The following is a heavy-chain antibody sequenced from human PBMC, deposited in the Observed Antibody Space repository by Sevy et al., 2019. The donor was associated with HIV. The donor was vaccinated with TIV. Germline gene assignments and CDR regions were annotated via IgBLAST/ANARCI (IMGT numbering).Heavy chain of an antibody. CDR3: ARDNRFRELSLGYYSYGMDV. CDR2: ISSSSSTI. J-gene: IGHJ6*01. D-gene: IGHD3-10*01. Sequence: GGSLRLSCAASGFTFSSYSMNWVRQAPGKGLEWVSYISSSSSTIYYADSVKGRFTVSRDNDKNSLYLQINSLRDKDTALYYWARDNRFRELSLGYYSYGMDVWGQRTTVTVSS. V-gene: IGHV3-48*02. CDR1: GFTFSSYS.